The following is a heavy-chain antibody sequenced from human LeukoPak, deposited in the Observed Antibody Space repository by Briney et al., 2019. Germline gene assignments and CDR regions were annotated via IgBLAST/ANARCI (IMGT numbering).Heavy chain of an antibody. D-gene: IGHD3-10*01. V-gene: IGHV4-4*07. CDR2: IYTSGST. CDR3: ARAPYGPRRYYFDY. Sequence: SETLSLTCTVSGGSISSYYWSWIRQPAGKGLEWIGRIYTSGSTNYNPSLKSRVTISVDTSKNQFSLKLSSVTAADTAVYYCARAPYGPRRYYFDYWGQGTLVTVSS. J-gene: IGHJ4*02. CDR1: GGSISSYY.